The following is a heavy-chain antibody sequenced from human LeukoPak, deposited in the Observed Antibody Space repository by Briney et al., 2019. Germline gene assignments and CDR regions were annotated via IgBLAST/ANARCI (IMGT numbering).Heavy chain of an antibody. J-gene: IGHJ4*02. D-gene: IGHD5-12*01. Sequence: ASVKVSCKTSGYTFSGFGISWVRQVPGQGLEWVGWISIYHGSTDYSKKFQGRVTMTTDTSTNTVYMDLRGLKSDDTAVYYCARDRRVVATISSYFDFWGQGTLVTVSS. V-gene: IGHV1-18*01. CDR2: ISIYHGST. CDR3: ARDRRVVATISSYFDF. CDR1: GYTFSGFG.